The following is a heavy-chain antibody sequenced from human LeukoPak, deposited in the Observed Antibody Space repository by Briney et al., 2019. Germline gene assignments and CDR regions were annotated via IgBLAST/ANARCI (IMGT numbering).Heavy chain of an antibody. Sequence: GESLKISCKGSGYSFTSYWIGWVRQMPGKGLEWMGIIYPGDSDTRYSPSFQGQVTISADKTIGTANLQWSSLRASDTAMYYFARCFAAAGHIASWFDPWGQGTLVTVSS. CDR1: GYSFTSYW. CDR2: IYPGDSDT. V-gene: IGHV5-51*01. CDR3: ARCFAAAGHIASWFDP. J-gene: IGHJ5*02. D-gene: IGHD6-13*01.